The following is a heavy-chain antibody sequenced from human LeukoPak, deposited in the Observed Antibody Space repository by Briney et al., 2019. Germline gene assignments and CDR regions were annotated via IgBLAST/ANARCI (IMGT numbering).Heavy chain of an antibody. Sequence: SETLSLTCTVSGGSISSSSYYWGWIRQPPGKGLEWIGSIYYSGSTYYNPSLKSRVTISVDTSKNQFSLQLSSVTAADTAVYYCASPSVGPKTYYYDSSGYLVDYWGQGTLVTVSS. V-gene: IGHV4-39*01. CDR1: GGSISSSSYY. CDR3: ASPSVGPKTYYYDSSGYLVDY. D-gene: IGHD3-22*01. J-gene: IGHJ4*02. CDR2: IYYSGST.